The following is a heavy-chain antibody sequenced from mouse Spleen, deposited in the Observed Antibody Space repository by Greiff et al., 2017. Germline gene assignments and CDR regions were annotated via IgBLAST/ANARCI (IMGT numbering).Heavy chain of an antibody. J-gene: IGHJ4*01. D-gene: IGHD2-4*01. CDR2: ISNGGGST. Sequence: EVKVVESGGGLVQPGGSLKLSCATSGFTFSDYYMYWVRQTPEKRLEWVAYISNGGGSTYYPDTVKGRFTISRDNAKNTLYLQMSRLKSEDTAMYYCARGELRLDYAMDYWGQGTSVTVSS. CDR3: ARGELRLDYAMDY. CDR1: GFTFSDYY. V-gene: IGHV5-12*02.